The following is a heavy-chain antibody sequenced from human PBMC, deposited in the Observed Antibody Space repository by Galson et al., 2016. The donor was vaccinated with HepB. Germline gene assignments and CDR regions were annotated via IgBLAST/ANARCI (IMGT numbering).Heavy chain of an antibody. CDR2: ISYDGSHK. CDR1: GFTVNYYA. J-gene: IGHJ6*02. Sequence: SLRLSCAASGFTVNYYALHWVRQTPGKGLEWVSVISYDGSHKYYADSVKGRFTISRDNSKNTVNLEINNLRSEDTAVYCCAKEVAPHTNNYYYGLDVWGQGTTVTVSS. CDR3: AKEVAPHTNNYYYGLDV. D-gene: IGHD5-12*01. V-gene: IGHV3-30*18.